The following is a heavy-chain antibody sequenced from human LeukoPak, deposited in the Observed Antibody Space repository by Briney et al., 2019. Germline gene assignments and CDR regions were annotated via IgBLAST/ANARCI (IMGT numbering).Heavy chain of an antibody. J-gene: IGHJ3*02. Sequence: GGSLRLSCAASGFTFSSYAMSWVRQAPGKGLEWVSAISGSGGSTYYADSVKGRFTISRDNSKNTLYLQMNSLRAEDTAVYYCAKDLVYSSSVVSRDVFDIWGQGTMVTVSS. CDR3: AKDLVYSSSVVSRDVFDI. CDR1: GFTFSSYA. CDR2: ISGSGGST. V-gene: IGHV3-23*01. D-gene: IGHD6-6*01.